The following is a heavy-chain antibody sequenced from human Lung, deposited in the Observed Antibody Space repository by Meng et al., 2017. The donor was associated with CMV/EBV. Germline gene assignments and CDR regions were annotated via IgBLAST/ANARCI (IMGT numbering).Heavy chain of an antibody. Sequence: LXCTVSGYSISSGYYWGWIRQRPGKGLEWIGSIYHGGITYYNPSLKSRVNISVDTSKNQFSLKLRYVTAADTAVYYCAKDVEKTWYYDFCMGPPRGLYGMDVWGQGXTVTVSS. CDR2: IYHGGIT. CDR1: GYSISSGYY. CDR3: AKDVEKTWYYDFCMGPPRGLYGMDV. D-gene: IGHD3-3*01. J-gene: IGHJ6*02. V-gene: IGHV4-38-2*02.